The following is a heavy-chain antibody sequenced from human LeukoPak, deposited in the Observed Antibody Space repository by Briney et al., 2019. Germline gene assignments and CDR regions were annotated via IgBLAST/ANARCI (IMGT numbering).Heavy chain of an antibody. Sequence: KPSETLSLTYTVSGGSISSGSYYWSWIRQPAGKGLEWIGRIYTSGSTNYNPSLKSRVTISVDTSKNQFSLKLSSVTAADTAVYYCARGPGGSSSSDFDYWGQGTLVTVSS. V-gene: IGHV4-61*02. CDR3: ARGPGGSSSSDFDY. D-gene: IGHD6-6*01. J-gene: IGHJ4*02. CDR2: IYTSGST. CDR1: GGSISSGSYY.